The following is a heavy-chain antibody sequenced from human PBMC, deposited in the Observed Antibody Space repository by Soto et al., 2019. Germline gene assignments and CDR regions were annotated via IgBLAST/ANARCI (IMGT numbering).Heavy chain of an antibody. CDR1: GGTFSRYT. CDR2: IIPILDIP. CDR3: ASHFTGVLVLGASPPGGDNYGWDV. D-gene: IGHD2-15*01. Sequence: QVQLVQSGAEVKKPGSSVKVSCKASGGTFSRYTISWVRQAPGQGLEWMGRIIPILDIPNYAQNFQGRVTITADKSTSTAYTELSSLRSDDTAVYYCASHFTGVLVLGASPPGGDNYGWDVWGQGTTVTVSS. V-gene: IGHV1-69*02. J-gene: IGHJ6*02.